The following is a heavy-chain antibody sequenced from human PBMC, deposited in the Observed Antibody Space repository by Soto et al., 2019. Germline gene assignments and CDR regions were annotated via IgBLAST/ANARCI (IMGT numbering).Heavy chain of an antibody. CDR3: ARGLGYCSTTTCSEDWFDP. D-gene: IGHD2-2*01. CDR2: INHSGRT. V-gene: IGHV4-34*01. Sequence: SETLSLTCAVYGGSFSGYYWSWIRQPPGKGLEWIGEINHSGRTNYNPSLKSRVTISVDTSKNQFSLRLTSVTAADTALYYCARGLGYCSTTTCSEDWFDPWGPGTLVTVSS. CDR1: GGSFSGYY. J-gene: IGHJ5*02.